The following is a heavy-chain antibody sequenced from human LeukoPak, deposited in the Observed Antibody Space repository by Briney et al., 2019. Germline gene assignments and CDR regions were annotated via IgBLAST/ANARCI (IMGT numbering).Heavy chain of an antibody. CDR2: INHSGST. CDR3: ARGPHVLRFLEWLLYDY. CDR1: GGSFSGYY. Sequence: SETLSLTCAVYGGSFSGYYWSWIRQPPGKGLEWIGEINHSGSTNYNPSLKSRVTMSVDTSKNQFSLKLSSVTAADTAVYYCARGPHVLRFLEWLLYDYWGQGTLVTVSS. J-gene: IGHJ4*02. D-gene: IGHD3-3*01. V-gene: IGHV4-34*01.